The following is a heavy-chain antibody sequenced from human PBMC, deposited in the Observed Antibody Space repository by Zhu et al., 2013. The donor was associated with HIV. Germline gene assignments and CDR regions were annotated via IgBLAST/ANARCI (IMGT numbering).Heavy chain of an antibody. V-gene: IGHV1-69*12. Sequence: QVQLVQSGAEVKKPGSSVRVSCKASGGTFRTYAVSWVRQAPGQGLEWIGGIIPILGTTNSALKFQGRVTITADESATTAYMDLSSLKSEDTAVYYCARHFRDNYYYYAMDVWGQGTTVTVSS. CDR2: IIPILGTT. D-gene: IGHD2-15*01. CDR1: GGTFRTYA. CDR3: ARHFRDNYYYYAMDV. J-gene: IGHJ6*02.